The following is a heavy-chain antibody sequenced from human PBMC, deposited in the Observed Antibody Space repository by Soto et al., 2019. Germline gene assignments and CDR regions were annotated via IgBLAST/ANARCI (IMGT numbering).Heavy chain of an antibody. V-gene: IGHV3-30*18. CDR1: VFTFSSYG. D-gene: IGHD4-17*01. CDR2: ISYDGSNK. J-gene: IGHJ6*02. CDR3: AKAGGDYYYYGMDV. Sequence: GGSLRLSCAASVFTFSSYGMHGVRQAPGKGLEWVAVISYDGSNKYYADSVKGRFTISRDNSKNTLYLQMNSLRAEDTAVYHCAKAGGDYYYYGMDVWGQGTTVTVSS.